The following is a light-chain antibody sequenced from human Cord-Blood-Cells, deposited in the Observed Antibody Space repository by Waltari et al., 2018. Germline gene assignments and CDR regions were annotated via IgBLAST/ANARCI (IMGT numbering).Light chain of an antibody. CDR1: SSDVGGYNY. V-gene: IGLV2-14*04. CDR2: DVS. J-gene: IGLJ2*01. Sequence: GQSITISCTGTSSDVGGYNYVSWYQQHPGKAPKLTIYDVSNRPSGVSNRFSGSKSGNTASLTISGLQAEDEADYYCSSYTSSSTLLFGGGTKLTVL. CDR3: SSYTSSSTLL.